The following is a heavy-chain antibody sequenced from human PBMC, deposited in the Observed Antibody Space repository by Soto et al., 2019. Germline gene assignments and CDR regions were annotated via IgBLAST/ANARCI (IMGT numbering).Heavy chain of an antibody. CDR2: IDVGSGHT. CDR3: AAASSTSGGYYGMDV. J-gene: IGHJ6*02. V-gene: IGHV1-58*02. D-gene: IGHD2-2*01. Sequence: QMQLVQSGPEVKKPGTSVKVSCKTSGFTFISSAMQWVRQARGQRLEWIGWIDVGSGHTNYAQKFQERVTITRDMSTTTAYMALSSLRSEDTAVYYCAAASSTSGGYYGMDVWGQGTTVTVSS. CDR1: GFTFISSA.